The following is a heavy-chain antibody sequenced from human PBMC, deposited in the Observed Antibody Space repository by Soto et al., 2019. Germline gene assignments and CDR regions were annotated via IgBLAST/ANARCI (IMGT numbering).Heavy chain of an antibody. Sequence: ASVKVSCKASGGTFSSYAISWVRQAPGQGLEWMGGIIPIFGTANYAQKFQGRVTITAVESTSTAYMELSSLRSEDTAVYYCARDYYDSSGYWENGYFDYWGQGTLVTV. D-gene: IGHD3-22*01. J-gene: IGHJ4*02. CDR2: IIPIFGTA. CDR3: ARDYYDSSGYWENGYFDY. V-gene: IGHV1-69*13. CDR1: GGTFSSYA.